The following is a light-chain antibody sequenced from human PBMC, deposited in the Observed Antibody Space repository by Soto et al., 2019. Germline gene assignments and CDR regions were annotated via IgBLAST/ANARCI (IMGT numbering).Light chain of an antibody. Sequence: DIVVTQSPLSLPVTPGEPASISCRSSQSRLHSNGYNYLDWYLQKPGQSPQLLIYLGSNRASGVPDRFSGSGSGTDFTLKISRVEAEDVGVYYCMQSVQAPWTFGQGTKVEIK. CDR1: QSRLHSNGYNY. CDR2: LGS. J-gene: IGKJ1*01. V-gene: IGKV2-28*01. CDR3: MQSVQAPWT.